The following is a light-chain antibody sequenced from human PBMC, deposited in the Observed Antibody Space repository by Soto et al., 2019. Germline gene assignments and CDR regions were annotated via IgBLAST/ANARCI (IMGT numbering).Light chain of an antibody. J-gene: IGLJ2*01. CDR3: AAWDDSLIGV. CDR1: SSNIGSNI. CDR2: SNN. V-gene: IGLV1-44*01. Sequence: QSVLTQPPSASGTPGQRVTISCSGSSSNIGSNIVNWYQQLPGTAPKLLIYSNNHRPSGVPDRFSGSKSGTSASLAISGLQSEDEADYYCAAWDDSLIGVFGGGTKLTVL.